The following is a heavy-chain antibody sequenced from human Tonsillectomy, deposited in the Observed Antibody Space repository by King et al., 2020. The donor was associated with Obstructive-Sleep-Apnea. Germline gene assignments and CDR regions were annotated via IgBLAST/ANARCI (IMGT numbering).Heavy chain of an antibody. CDR3: VKDHQSLFFDASGNYGHDS. Sequence: VQLVESGGGLVQPGGSLRLSCSASGFTFSSYSMHWVRQAPGKGLEYVSAISSNGDSTYYADFVKGRFTISRDNSKNTLYLQMSSLRAEDTAVYYCVKDHQSLFFDASGNYGHDSWGQGTLVTVSS. V-gene: IGHV3-64D*06. J-gene: IGHJ4*02. D-gene: IGHD3-10*01. CDR2: ISSNGDST. CDR1: GFTFSSYS.